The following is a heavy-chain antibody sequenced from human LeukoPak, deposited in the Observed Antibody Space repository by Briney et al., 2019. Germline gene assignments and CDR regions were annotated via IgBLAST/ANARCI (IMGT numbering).Heavy chain of an antibody. J-gene: IGHJ4*02. CDR1: GGSISSYY. CDR3: ARDKRNLGYYYDSSGSFDY. V-gene: IGHV4-59*01. Sequence: SETLSLTCTVSGGSISSYYWGWIRQPPGKGLEWIGYIYYSGSTNYNPSLKSRVTISVDTSKNQFSLKLSSVTAADTAVYYCARDKRNLGYYYDSSGSFDYWGQGTLVTVSS. CDR2: IYYSGST. D-gene: IGHD3-22*01.